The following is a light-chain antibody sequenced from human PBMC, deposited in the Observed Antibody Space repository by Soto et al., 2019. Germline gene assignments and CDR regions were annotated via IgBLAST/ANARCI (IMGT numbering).Light chain of an antibody. CDR3: ETWDGNTRV. CDR1: SGHSSYI. J-gene: IGLJ3*02. Sequence: QLVLTQSSSASASLGSSVKLTCTLSSGHSSYIIAWHQQQPGKAPRYLMKLEGSGSYNKGSGVPDRFSGSSSGADRYLTISSPQFEDEADYYCETWDGNTRVFGGGTKLTVL. V-gene: IGLV4-60*02. CDR2: LEGSGSY.